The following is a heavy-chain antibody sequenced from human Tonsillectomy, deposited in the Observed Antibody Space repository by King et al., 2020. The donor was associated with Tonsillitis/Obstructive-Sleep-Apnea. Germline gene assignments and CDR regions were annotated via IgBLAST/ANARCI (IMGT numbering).Heavy chain of an antibody. Sequence: QLVQSGAEVKKPGASVRVSCKASGYTFTSYYMHWVRQAPGQGLEWVGIINPSGGSTSYAQKFQGRVTMTRDTSTSTVYMELSSLRSEDTAVYYCARDLYYYDSSGYYYSPCFDIWGQGTMVTVSS. CDR1: GYTFTSYY. CDR2: INPSGGST. D-gene: IGHD3-22*01. CDR3: ARDLYYYDSSGYYYSPCFDI. J-gene: IGHJ3*02. V-gene: IGHV1-46*01.